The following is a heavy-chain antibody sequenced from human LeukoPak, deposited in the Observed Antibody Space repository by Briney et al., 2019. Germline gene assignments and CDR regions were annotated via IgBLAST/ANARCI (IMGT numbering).Heavy chain of an antibody. Sequence: SETLSLTCAVYGGSFSGYYWSWIRQPPGKGLEWIGEINHSGSTNYNPSLKSRITISVDTSKNQFSLKLSSVTAADTAVYYCGESSGYYALDYWGQGTLVTVSS. CDR3: GESSGYYALDY. D-gene: IGHD3-22*01. CDR2: INHSGST. CDR1: GGSFSGYY. J-gene: IGHJ4*02. V-gene: IGHV4-34*01.